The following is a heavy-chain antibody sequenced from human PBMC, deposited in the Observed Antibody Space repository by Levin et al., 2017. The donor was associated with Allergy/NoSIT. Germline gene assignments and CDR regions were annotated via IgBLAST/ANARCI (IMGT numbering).Heavy chain of an antibody. J-gene: IGHJ4*02. CDR2: IYNSGST. CDR1: GVSICSSISY. Sequence: PSQTPSLPCTVSGVSICSSISYWGWIRQAPGKGLEWIGSIYNSGSTYYNPSLKSRDTTSVDTSKNQFSLKLSSVTAADTAVYYCARQCYDILTGYYNFDYWGQGTLVTVSS. CDR3: ARQCYDILTGYYNFDY. D-gene: IGHD3-9*01. V-gene: IGHV4-39*01.